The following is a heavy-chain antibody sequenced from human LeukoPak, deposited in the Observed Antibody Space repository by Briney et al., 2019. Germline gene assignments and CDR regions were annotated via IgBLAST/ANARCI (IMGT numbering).Heavy chain of an antibody. D-gene: IGHD2-2*02. J-gene: IGHJ6*03. V-gene: IGHV3-73*01. CDR1: GFTFSGSA. CDR3: TRLAIAPDYYYYMDV. Sequence: GGSLRLSCAASGFTFSGSAMHWVRQASGKGLEWVGRIRSKANSYATAYAASVKGRFTISRDDSKNTAYLQMNSLKTEVTAVYYCTRLAIAPDYYYYMDVWGKGTTVTVSS. CDR2: IRSKANSYAT.